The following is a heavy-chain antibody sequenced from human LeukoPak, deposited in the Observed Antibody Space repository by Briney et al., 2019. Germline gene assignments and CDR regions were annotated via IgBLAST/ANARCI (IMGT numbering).Heavy chain of an antibody. D-gene: IGHD3-10*01. CDR3: ARHYYGSGSYVWFDY. CDR1: GGSISSYY. V-gene: IGHV4-4*07. J-gene: IGHJ4*02. Sequence: PSETLSLTCTVSGGSISSYYWSWIRQPAGKGLEWIGRIYTSGSTNYNPSLRSRVTMSVDASKNQFSLKLNSVTAADTAVYYCARHYYGSGSYVWFDYWGQGTLVTVSS. CDR2: IYTSGST.